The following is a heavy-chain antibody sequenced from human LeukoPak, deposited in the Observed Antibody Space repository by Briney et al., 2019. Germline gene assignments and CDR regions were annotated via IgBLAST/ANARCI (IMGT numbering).Heavy chain of an antibody. J-gene: IGHJ2*01. D-gene: IGHD3-10*01. CDR2: IWYDGSNK. CDR3: ARKRGVLWFGELSVLDL. CDR1: GFTFSSYG. V-gene: IGHV3-33*01. Sequence: SGRSLRLSCAASGFTFSSYGMHWVRQAPGKGLEWVAVIWYDGSNKYYADSVKGRFTISRDNSKNTLYLQMNSLRAEDTAVYYCARKRGVLWFGELSVLDLWGRGTLVTVSS.